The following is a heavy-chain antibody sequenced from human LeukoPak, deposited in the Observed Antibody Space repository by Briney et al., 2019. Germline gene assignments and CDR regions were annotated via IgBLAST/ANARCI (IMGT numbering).Heavy chain of an antibody. CDR2: IYYSGST. CDR1: GGSISTYY. J-gene: IGHJ4*02. V-gene: IGHV4-59*01. Sequence: SETLSLTCTVSGGSISTYYWSWIRQPPGKRLEWIGHIYYSGSTNYNPSLKSRVTISVDTSKNQFSLKLSSVTAADTAVYYCASRSSIWSGYQDTLYYFDSWGQGTLVTVSS. D-gene: IGHD3-3*01. CDR3: ASRSSIWSGYQDTLYYFDS.